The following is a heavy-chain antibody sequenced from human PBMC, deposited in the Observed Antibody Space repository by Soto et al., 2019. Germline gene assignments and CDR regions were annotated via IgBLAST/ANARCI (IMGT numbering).Heavy chain of an antibody. D-gene: IGHD3-9*01. Sequence: SETLSLTCTVSGGSLSSYYWSWIRQPPGKGLEWIGYIYYSGSTNYNPSLKSRVTISVDTSKNQFSLKLSSVTAADTAVYYCARSYYDILTGSAHAFDIWAQGTMVTVSS. CDR3: ARSYYDILTGSAHAFDI. CDR2: IYYSGST. J-gene: IGHJ3*02. V-gene: IGHV4-59*08. CDR1: GGSLSSYY.